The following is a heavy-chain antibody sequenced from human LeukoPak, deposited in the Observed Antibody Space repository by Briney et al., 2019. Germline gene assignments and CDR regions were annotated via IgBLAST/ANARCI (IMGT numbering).Heavy chain of an antibody. CDR3: AKAKYCSGGSCYSWSSSWFDP. CDR1: GFTFDDYT. Sequence: GGSLRLSCAASGFTFDDYTMHWVRQAPGKGLEWVSLISWDGGSTYYADSVKGRFTISRDNSKNTLYLQMNSLRAEDTAVYYCAKAKYCSGGSCYSWSSSWFDPWGQGTLVTVSS. V-gene: IGHV3-43*01. D-gene: IGHD2-15*01. CDR2: ISWDGGST. J-gene: IGHJ5*02.